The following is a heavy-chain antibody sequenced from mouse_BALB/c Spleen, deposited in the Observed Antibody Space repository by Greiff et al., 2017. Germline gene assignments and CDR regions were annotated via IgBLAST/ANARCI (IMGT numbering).Heavy chain of an antibody. CDR2: ISNLAYSI. Sequence: EVQLVESGAGLVQPGGSRKLSCAASGFTFSDYGMAWVRQPPGKGPEWVAFISNLAYSIYYADTVTGRFTISRENAKNTLYLEMSSLRSEDTAMYYCARVDGDFDVWGAGTTVTVSS. V-gene: IGHV5-15*02. J-gene: IGHJ1*01. CDR1: GFTFSDYG. D-gene: IGHD1-1*02. CDR3: ARVDGDFDV.